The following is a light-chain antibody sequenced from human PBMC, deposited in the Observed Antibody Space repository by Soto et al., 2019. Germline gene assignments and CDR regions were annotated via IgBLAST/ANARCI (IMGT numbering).Light chain of an antibody. J-gene: IGKJ4*01. V-gene: IGKV1-5*03. Sequence: DIQMTQSPSTLSASVGDRVTITCRASQSISRWLAWYRQKPGKVPELLIYETSNLESGVPSRFSGSGSGTESTLTISSLQPDDFATDYCQQYLDYGGLTFGGGTKVEIK. CDR1: QSISRW. CDR2: ETS. CDR3: QQYLDYGGLT.